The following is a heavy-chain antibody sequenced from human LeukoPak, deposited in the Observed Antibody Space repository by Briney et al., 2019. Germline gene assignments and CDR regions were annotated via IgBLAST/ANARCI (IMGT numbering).Heavy chain of an antibody. CDR2: VSNGGVTT. CDR3: VKLLSGSGSSFAFDS. V-gene: IGHV3-23*03. J-gene: IGHJ4*02. D-gene: IGHD6-13*01. CDR1: GFTFGSYA. Sequence: GGSLRLSCAASGFTFGSYALSWARQIPGKSLEWVSIVSNGGVTTYYADSVRGRFTISRDNSRNMLYLQMSSLRAEDTAVYYCVKLLSGSGSSFAFDSWGQGTLVTVSS.